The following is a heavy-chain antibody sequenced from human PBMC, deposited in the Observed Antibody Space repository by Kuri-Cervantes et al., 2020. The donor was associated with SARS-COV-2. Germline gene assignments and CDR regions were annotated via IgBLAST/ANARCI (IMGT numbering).Heavy chain of an antibody. Sequence: GESLKISCAASGFTFSSYWVSWVRQAPGKGLEWVANIKQDGSEKYYVDSVKGRFTISRDNAKNSLYLQMNSLRAEDTAVYYCARGLGTADAFDIWGQGTMVTVSS. CDR3: ARGLGTADAFDI. D-gene: IGHD1-1*01. J-gene: IGHJ3*02. CDR2: IKQDGSEK. CDR1: GFTFSSYW. V-gene: IGHV3-7*05.